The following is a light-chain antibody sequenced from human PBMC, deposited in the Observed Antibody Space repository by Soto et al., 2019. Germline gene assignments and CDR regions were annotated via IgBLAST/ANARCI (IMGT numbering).Light chain of an antibody. Sequence: DIRMTQSPASLSASVGDRVTVTCRASQNIDKYLHWYQQKPGKAPNLLIFSASILQSGVPSRFIGSESGTEFTLTISGLQPEEFATYYCQQTYSNSVTFGQGTKVEIK. J-gene: IGKJ1*01. CDR1: QNIDKY. V-gene: IGKV1-39*01. CDR2: SAS. CDR3: QQTYSNSVT.